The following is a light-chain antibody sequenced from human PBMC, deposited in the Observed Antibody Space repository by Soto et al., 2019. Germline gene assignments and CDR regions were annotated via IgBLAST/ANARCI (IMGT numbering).Light chain of an antibody. CDR2: DAS. Sequence: EIVLTQSPATLSLSPGERATLSCRASQSVSSYLAWYQQKPGQAPRLLIYDASNRATGIPARFSGSGSGTDFILTISRIEHEDFAVYYCQQRSNWPWTCGQGTKVEIK. J-gene: IGKJ1*01. V-gene: IGKV3-11*01. CDR1: QSVSSY. CDR3: QQRSNWPWT.